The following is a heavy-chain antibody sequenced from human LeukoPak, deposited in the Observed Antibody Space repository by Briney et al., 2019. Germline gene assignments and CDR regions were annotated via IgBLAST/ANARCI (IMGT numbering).Heavy chain of an antibody. D-gene: IGHD4-17*01. J-gene: IGHJ4*02. V-gene: IGHV4-61*02. CDR2: IYTSGST. Sequence: GLECIGRIYTSGSTNYNPSLKSRVTISVDTSKNQFSLKLSSVTAADTAVYYCARVYGDYVDYWGQGTLVTVSS. CDR3: ARVYGDYVDY.